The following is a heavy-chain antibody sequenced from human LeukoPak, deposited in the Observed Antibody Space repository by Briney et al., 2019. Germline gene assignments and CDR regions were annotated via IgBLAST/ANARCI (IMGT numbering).Heavy chain of an antibody. J-gene: IGHJ6*02. D-gene: IGHD2-2*01. CDR2: ISAYNGNT. V-gene: IGHV1-18*01. CDR3: ARDCSSTSCYHYYGMDV. CDR1: GYTFTSYD. Sequence: ASVKVSCKASGYTFTSYDISWVRQAPGQGLEWMGWISAYNGNTNYAQKLQGRVTMTTDTSTSTAYMELRSLRSDDTAVYYCARDCSSTSCYHYYGMDVWGQGTTVTVSS.